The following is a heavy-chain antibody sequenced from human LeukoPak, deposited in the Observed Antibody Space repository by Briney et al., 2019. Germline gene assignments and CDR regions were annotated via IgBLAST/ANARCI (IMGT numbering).Heavy chain of an antibody. Sequence: SETLSLTCAVYGGSFSGYYWSWIRQPPGKGLEWIGEINHSGSTNYNPSLKSRVTISVDTSKNQFSLKLSSVTAADTAAYYCARGGEVLRYFDWLLPYIDYWGQGTLVTVSS. D-gene: IGHD3-9*01. CDR2: INHSGST. V-gene: IGHV4-34*01. CDR1: GGSFSGYY. J-gene: IGHJ4*02. CDR3: ARGGEVLRYFDWLLPYIDY.